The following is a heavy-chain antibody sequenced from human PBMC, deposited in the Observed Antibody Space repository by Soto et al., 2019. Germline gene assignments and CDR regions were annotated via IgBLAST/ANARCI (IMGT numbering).Heavy chain of an antibody. CDR1: GFTFSSYA. V-gene: IGHV3-23*01. CDR2: ISGSGGST. CDR3: AKDCYSSVCGEFDY. J-gene: IGHJ4*02. D-gene: IGHD6-19*01. Sequence: PGGSLRLSCAASGFTFSSYAMSWVSQAPGKGLEWVSAISGSGGSTYYADSVKGRFTISRDNSKNTLYLQMNSLGAEDTAVYYCAKDCYSSVCGEFDYWGQGTLVTVSS.